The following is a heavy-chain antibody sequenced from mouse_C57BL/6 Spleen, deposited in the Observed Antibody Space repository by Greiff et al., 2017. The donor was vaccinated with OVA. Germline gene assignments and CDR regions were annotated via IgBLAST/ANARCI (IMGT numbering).Heavy chain of an antibody. D-gene: IGHD2-5*01. CDR3: ARSSYSNYFAY. Sequence: VQLQQSGPELVKPGASVKISCKASGYSFTGYYMNWVKQSPEKSLEWIGVINPSTGGTTYNQKFKAKATLTVDKSSSTAYMQLKSLTSEDSAVYYCARSSYSNYFAYWGQGTLVTVSA. V-gene: IGHV1-42*01. J-gene: IGHJ3*01. CDR2: INPSTGGT. CDR1: GYSFTGYY.